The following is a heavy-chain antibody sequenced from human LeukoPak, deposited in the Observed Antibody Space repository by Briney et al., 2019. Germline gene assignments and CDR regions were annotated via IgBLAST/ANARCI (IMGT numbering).Heavy chain of an antibody. Sequence: SGTLSLICTVSGGSISSYYWSWIRQPPGKGLEWIGYIYYSGSTNYNPSLKSRVTISVDTSKNQFSLKLSSVTAADTAVYYCARGGSYLSAFDIWGQGTMVTVSS. CDR3: ARGGSYLSAFDI. D-gene: IGHD1-26*01. J-gene: IGHJ3*02. CDR2: IYYSGST. V-gene: IGHV4-59*01. CDR1: GGSISSYY.